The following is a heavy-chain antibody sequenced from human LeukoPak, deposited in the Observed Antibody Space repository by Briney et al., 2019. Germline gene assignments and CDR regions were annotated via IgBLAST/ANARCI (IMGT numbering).Heavy chain of an antibody. CDR2: ISGSGGST. CDR3: AKDPGGRYYYYLDV. Sequence: GGSLRLSCAASGFTFSSYVMIWVRQAPGKGLEWVSAISGSGGSTYYADSVKGRFTISRDNSKNTLYLQMNSLRAEDTAVYYCAKDPGGRYYYYLDVWGKGTTVTVSS. V-gene: IGHV3-23*01. D-gene: IGHD4-23*01. CDR1: GFTFSSYV. J-gene: IGHJ6*03.